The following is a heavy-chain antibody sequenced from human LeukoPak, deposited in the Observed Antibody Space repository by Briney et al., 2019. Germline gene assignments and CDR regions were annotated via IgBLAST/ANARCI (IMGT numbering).Heavy chain of an antibody. V-gene: IGHV4-39*07. CDR1: GGSISSSSYY. CDR2: INHSGST. Sequence: SETLSLTCTVSGGSISSSSYYWSWIRQPPGKGLEWIGEINHSGSTNYNPSLKSRVTISVDTSKNQFSLKLSSVTAADTAVYYCARLPHSSSWLASFDYWGQGTLVTVSS. CDR3: ARLPHSSSWLASFDY. D-gene: IGHD6-13*01. J-gene: IGHJ4*02.